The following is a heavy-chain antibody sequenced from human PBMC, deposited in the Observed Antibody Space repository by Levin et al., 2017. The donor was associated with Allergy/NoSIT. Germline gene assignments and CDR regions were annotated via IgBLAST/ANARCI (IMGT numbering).Heavy chain of an antibody. CDR2: ISSSGSTI. V-gene: IGHV3-11*01. CDR1: GFTFSDYY. CDR3: ARGYSYGYHWFDP. D-gene: IGHD5-18*01. Sequence: GESLKISCAASGFTFSDYYMSWIRQAPGKGLEWVSYISSSGSTIYYADSVKGRFTISRDNAKNSLYLQMNSLRAEDTAVYYCARGYSYGYHWFDPWGQGTLVTVSS. J-gene: IGHJ5*02.